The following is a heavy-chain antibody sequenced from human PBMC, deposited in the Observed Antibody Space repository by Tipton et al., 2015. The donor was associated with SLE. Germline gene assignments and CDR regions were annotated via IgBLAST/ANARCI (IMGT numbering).Heavy chain of an antibody. Sequence: TLSLTCTVSGGSISFDYWSWIRQSAGRGLEWIGRIYSSGDRDYNPSLRSRVTMSIDASQNRVSLRLKSVSAADTAVYYCARDCDTSEHISWLDPWGQGTLVSVSS. D-gene: IGHD2-21*01. CDR3: ARDCDTSEHISWLDP. V-gene: IGHV4-4*07. CDR2: IYSSGDR. CDR1: GGSISFDY. J-gene: IGHJ5*02.